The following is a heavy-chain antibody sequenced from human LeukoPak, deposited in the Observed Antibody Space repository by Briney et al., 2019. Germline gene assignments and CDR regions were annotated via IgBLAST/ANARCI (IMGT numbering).Heavy chain of an antibody. Sequence: SSETLSLTCTVSGGSISSYYWSWIRQPPGKGLEWIGYISYSGSTNYNPSLKSRVTMSLDTSKNQFSLKLSSVTAADTAVYYCAGHHPRNTVDFWGQGTLVTVSS. CDR1: GGSISSYY. CDR3: AGHHPRNTVDF. J-gene: IGHJ4*02. V-gene: IGHV4-59*08. D-gene: IGHD2-8*02. CDR2: ISYSGST.